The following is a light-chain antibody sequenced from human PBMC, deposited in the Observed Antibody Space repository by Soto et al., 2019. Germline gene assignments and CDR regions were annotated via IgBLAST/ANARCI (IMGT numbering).Light chain of an antibody. CDR1: QSLLHITGETF. Sequence: DVVMTQTPLSLSVAPGQPASISCKSSQSLLHITGETFLFWYLQKPGQSPQLLIYEVSTRVSGVPDRFSGSGSGTDFTLEISRVETYDVGIYYCMQSTQLPPTFGERKRLGIE. CDR2: EVS. CDR3: MQSTQLPPT. V-gene: IGKV2D-29*02. J-gene: IGKJ5*01.